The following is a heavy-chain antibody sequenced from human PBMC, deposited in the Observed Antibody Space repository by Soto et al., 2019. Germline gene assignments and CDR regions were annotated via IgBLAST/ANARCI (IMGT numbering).Heavy chain of an antibody. Sequence: ASVKVSCKASGYTFTGYYMHWVRQAPGQGLEWMGWINPNSGGTNYAQKFQGRVTMTRDTAISTAYMELSRLRCDDTAVYYCARDRREATLSYYYYGMDVWGQGATVTVPS. V-gene: IGHV1-2*02. J-gene: IGHJ6*02. CDR1: GYTFTGYY. D-gene: IGHD1-1*01. CDR2: INPNSGGT. CDR3: ARDRREATLSYYYYGMDV.